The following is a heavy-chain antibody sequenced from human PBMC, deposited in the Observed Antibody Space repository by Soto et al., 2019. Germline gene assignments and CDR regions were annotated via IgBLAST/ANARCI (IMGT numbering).Heavy chain of an antibody. J-gene: IGHJ6*02. Sequence: SETLSLTCNVSGGSITSRDYYWNWIRQDPGKGLEWIGNIYYTGRTYFNPSLRSRLTISLDTSNNQFSLRLTSVTVADTAVYYCARSGYLERTGHSLDVWGPGTTVTVSS. V-gene: IGHV4-31*03. CDR2: IYYTGRT. CDR3: ARSGYLERTGHSLDV. D-gene: IGHD3-22*01. CDR1: GGSITSRDYY.